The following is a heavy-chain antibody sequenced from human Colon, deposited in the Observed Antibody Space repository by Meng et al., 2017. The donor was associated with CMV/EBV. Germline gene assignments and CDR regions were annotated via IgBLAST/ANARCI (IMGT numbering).Heavy chain of an antibody. D-gene: IGHD3-3*01. Sequence: GESLKISCAAPDFIILNYAVSCVREAPVKGLAWVSSFSGDETSTSCADSVKGRFSISRDNSKNTVYLQMKSLRAEDTALYYCARDPYHDFWSGYYYFDYWGQGALVTVSS. CDR2: FSGDETST. J-gene: IGHJ4*02. V-gene: IGHV3-23*01. CDR3: ARDPYHDFWSGYYYFDY. CDR1: DFIILNYA.